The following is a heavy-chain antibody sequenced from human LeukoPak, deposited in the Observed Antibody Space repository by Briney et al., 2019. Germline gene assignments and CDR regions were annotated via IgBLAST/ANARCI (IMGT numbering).Heavy chain of an antibody. J-gene: IGHJ5*02. CDR1: GYTFTSYA. D-gene: IGHD1-1*01. CDR3: AREPWRYNWNDALPGGWFDP. Sequence: ASVKVSCKASGYTFTSYAMNWVRQAPGQGLEWMGWINTNTGNPTYAQGFTGRFVFSLDTSVSTAYLQISSLKAEDTAVYYCAREPWRYNWNDALPGGWFDPWGQGTLVTVSS. CDR2: INTNTGNP. V-gene: IGHV7-4-1*02.